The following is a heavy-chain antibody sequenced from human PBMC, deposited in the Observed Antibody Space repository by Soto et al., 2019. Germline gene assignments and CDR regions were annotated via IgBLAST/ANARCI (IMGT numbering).Heavy chain of an antibody. CDR3: ARFSGGIYNTYYFYYGIDV. J-gene: IGHJ6*02. D-gene: IGHD2-15*01. CDR2: FDPEDGET. V-gene: IGHV1-24*01. Sequence: ASVKVSCKVSRYTLTELSMPWVRQAPGKGLEWMGGFDPEDGETIYAQKFQGRVTMTEDTSTDTAYMELRSLRSEDTAVYYCARFSGGIYNTYYFYYGIDVWGQGATVTVSS. CDR1: RYTLTELS.